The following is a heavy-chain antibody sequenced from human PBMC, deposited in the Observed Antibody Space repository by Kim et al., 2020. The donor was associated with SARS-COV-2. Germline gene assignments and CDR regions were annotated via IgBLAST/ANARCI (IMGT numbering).Heavy chain of an antibody. CDR3: AREGYCSSTSCPGDAFDI. D-gene: IGHD2-2*01. V-gene: IGHV3-7*03. Sequence: GGSLRLSCAASGFTFSSYWMSWARQAPGKGLEWVANIKQAGSEKYNVDPVKGRFTISRDNAKNSLYLQMNSLRAEDTAVYYCAREGYCSSTSCPGDAFDIWGQGTMVTVSS. CDR2: IKQAGSEK. J-gene: IGHJ3*02. CDR1: GFTFSSYW.